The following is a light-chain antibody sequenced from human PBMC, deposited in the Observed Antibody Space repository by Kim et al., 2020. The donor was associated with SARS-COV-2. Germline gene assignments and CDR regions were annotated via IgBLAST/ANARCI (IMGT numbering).Light chain of an antibody. Sequence: SPGERATLSCRASQSVSSNLAWYQQKPGQAPRLLIYGASTRATGIPARFSGSGSGTEFTLTISSPQSEDFAVYYCQQYNNWPSWTFGQGTKVDIK. CDR2: GAS. CDR1: QSVSSN. V-gene: IGKV3-15*01. J-gene: IGKJ1*01. CDR3: QQYNNWPSWT.